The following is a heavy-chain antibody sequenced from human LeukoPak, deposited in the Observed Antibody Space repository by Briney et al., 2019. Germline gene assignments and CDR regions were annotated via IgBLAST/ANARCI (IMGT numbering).Heavy chain of an antibody. CDR3: ARDVPHNWFDT. Sequence: GGSLRLSCAASGFTFSSYWMSWVRQAPGKGLEWVANIKQDGSEKYYADSVKGRFTVSRDNAKNTLYLQMNSLRAEDTAVYYCARDVPHNWFDTWGQGTLVTVSS. V-gene: IGHV3-7*01. J-gene: IGHJ5*02. CDR1: GFTFSSYW. CDR2: IKQDGSEK.